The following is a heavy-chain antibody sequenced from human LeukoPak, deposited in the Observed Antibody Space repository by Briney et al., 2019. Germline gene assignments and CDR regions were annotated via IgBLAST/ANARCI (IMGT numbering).Heavy chain of an antibody. D-gene: IGHD4-17*01. CDR1: GFTFSNYA. CDR3: AKDIAYGDYGGVDP. Sequence: GGSLRLSCDASGFTFSNYAMHWLRQAPGKGLEWVALISYDATITHYLDSVKGRFTISRDNSKNTLYLQMNSLRAEDTAVYYCAKDIAYGDYGGVDPWGQGTLVTVSS. CDR2: ISYDATIT. V-gene: IGHV3-30*18. J-gene: IGHJ5*02.